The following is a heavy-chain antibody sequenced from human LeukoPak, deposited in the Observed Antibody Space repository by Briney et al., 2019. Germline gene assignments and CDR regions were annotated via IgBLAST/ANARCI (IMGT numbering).Heavy chain of an antibody. CDR2: ISPGGGT. V-gene: IGHV3-23*05. CDR1: EFTFSPYV. Sequence: GGTLRLSCAASEFTFSPYVKAWARQAPGKGPEWVSTISPGGGTYYADSVKGRFTISRDNSKNTLYLQMNRLRAEDTAVYYCSMDYFWSGCRVDYWGQGTLVTVSS. J-gene: IGHJ4*02. CDR3: SMDYFWSGCRVDY. D-gene: IGHD3-3*01.